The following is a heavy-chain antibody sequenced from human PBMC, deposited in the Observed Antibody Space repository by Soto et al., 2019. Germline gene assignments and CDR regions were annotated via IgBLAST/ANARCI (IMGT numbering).Heavy chain of an antibody. J-gene: IGHJ6*02. CDR1: GLTFSSYA. CDR2: ISYDGSNK. V-gene: IGHV3-30-3*01. Sequence: GGSLRLSCAASGLTFSSYAMHWVRQAPGKGLEWVAVISYDGSNKYYADSVKGRFTISRDNSKNTLYLQMNSLRAEDTAVYYCARDMRGQYSSSWYSQYYGMDVWGQGTTVTVSS. CDR3: ARDMRGQYSSSWYSQYYGMDV. D-gene: IGHD6-13*01.